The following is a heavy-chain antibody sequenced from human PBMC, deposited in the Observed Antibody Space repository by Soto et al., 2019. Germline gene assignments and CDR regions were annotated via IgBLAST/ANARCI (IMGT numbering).Heavy chain of an antibody. CDR1: GGTFSSYA. D-gene: IGHD3-10*01. Sequence: QVQLVQSGAEVKKPGSSVKVSCKASGGTFSSYAINWVRQAPGQGLEWMGGIIPIFGTADYAQKFQGRVTITADESTSTAYMELRSLRYEDTAVYYCASTGFGETYYYGMDVWGQGTPVTVPS. CDR3: ASTGFGETYYYGMDV. CDR2: IIPIFGTA. J-gene: IGHJ6*02. V-gene: IGHV1-69*12.